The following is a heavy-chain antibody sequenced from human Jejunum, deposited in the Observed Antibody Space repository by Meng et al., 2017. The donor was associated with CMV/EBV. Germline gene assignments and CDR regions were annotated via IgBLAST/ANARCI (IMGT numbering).Heavy chain of an antibody. V-gene: IGHV3-53*01. CDR2: IFNDGRT. D-gene: IGHD2/OR15-2a*01. Sequence: EVQLVESGGGLIQPGGSLRLSCAASGFTIGNNYMNWVRQAPGKGLEWVSIIFNDGRTFYADSVKGRFTISRDNSQNTLYLQMNSLRAEDTAVYYCARDSMMGYWGQGTLVTVSS. CDR3: ARDSMMGY. J-gene: IGHJ4*01. CDR1: GFTIGNNY.